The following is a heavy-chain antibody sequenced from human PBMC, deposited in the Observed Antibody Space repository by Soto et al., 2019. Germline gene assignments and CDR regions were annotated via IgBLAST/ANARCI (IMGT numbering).Heavy chain of an antibody. D-gene: IGHD1-26*01. CDR3: AGDSVSRGSQYFHH. CDR1: GFTFRTYG. J-gene: IGHJ1*01. V-gene: IGHV3-33*01. Sequence: PGGSLKLASTTSGFTFRTYGMHWVRQAPGKGLEWVAVIWYDGSNKFYADSVKGRFTISRDNSKNTLYLEMNSLRAEDTAVYYCAGDSVSRGSQYFHHWGQGTLVTVSS. CDR2: IWYDGSNK.